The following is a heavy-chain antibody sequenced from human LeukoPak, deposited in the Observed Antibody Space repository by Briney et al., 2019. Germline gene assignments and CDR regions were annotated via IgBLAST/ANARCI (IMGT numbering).Heavy chain of an antibody. V-gene: IGHV3-23*01. CDR1: GFTFSGYA. D-gene: IGHD3-22*01. CDR3: AKSRDSRALFDY. J-gene: IGHJ4*02. CDR2: MSVGTDST. Sequence: PGGSLILSCVASGFTFSGYAMSWVRQSPGKGLEWVSMSVGTDSTYYADSVKGRLTISRDNSKNTLYLEMNSLRAEDTAVYYCAKSRDSRALFDYWGRGILVTVSS.